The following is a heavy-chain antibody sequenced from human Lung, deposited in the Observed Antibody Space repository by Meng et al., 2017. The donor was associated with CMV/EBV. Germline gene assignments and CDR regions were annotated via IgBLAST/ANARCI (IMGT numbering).Heavy chain of an antibody. CDR2: IIPILGIA. Sequence: SVKVSXKASGATFSSYTISWVRQAPGQGLEWMRRIIPILGIANYAQKFQGRVTITADKSTSTAYMELSSLRSEDTAVYYCARGSYYDSSGYYSTSDWFDPWGQGTXVNVAS. D-gene: IGHD3-22*01. CDR3: ARGSYYDSSGYYSTSDWFDP. J-gene: IGHJ5*02. CDR1: GATFSSYT. V-gene: IGHV1-69*02.